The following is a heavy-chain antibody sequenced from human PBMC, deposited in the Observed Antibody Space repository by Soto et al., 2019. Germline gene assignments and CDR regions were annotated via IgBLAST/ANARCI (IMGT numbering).Heavy chain of an antibody. V-gene: IGHV4-4*02. J-gene: IGHJ6*02. Sequence: SXTLSLTCAVSGGSMSSSNWWSWVRHPPGKGLEWIGEIYHSGSTNYNPSLKSRVTISVDKSKNQFSLKLNSVTAADTAVYYCARDLWGYCGTDCYPLDVWGQGTTVTVSS. CDR3: ARDLWGYCGTDCYPLDV. CDR1: GGSMSSSNW. CDR2: IYHSGST. D-gene: IGHD2-21*02.